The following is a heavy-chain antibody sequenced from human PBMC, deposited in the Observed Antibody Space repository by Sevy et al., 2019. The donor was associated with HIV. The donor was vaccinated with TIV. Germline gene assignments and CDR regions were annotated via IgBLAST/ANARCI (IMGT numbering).Heavy chain of an antibody. J-gene: IGHJ4*02. CDR3: VGRPYRYAYSSSYHFDY. V-gene: IGHV3-11*01. D-gene: IGHD5-18*01. CDR1: GFTFSDYY. CDR2: ISGSSSAI. Sequence: GGSLRLSCAASGFTFSDYYMSWIRQAPGKGLEWISYISGSSSAIVYADSVKGRFAISRNNAKNSLYLHMDNLRAEDTAVYFCVGRPYRYAYSSSYHFDYWGQGTLVTVSS.